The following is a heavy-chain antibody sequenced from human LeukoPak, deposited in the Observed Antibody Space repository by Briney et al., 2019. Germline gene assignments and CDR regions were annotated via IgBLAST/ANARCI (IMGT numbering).Heavy chain of an antibody. V-gene: IGHV1-69*04. CDR1: GGTFSSYA. J-gene: IGHJ4*02. D-gene: IGHD3-22*01. CDR3: ARDLCYDSSGYYYSLCPPPFDY. CDR2: IIPILGIA. Sequence: SVKVSCKASGGTFSSYAISWVRQAPGQGLEWMGRIIPILGIANYAQKFQGRVTITADKSTSTAYMELSSLRSEDTAVYYCARDLCYDSSGYYYSLCPPPFDYWGQGTLVTVSS.